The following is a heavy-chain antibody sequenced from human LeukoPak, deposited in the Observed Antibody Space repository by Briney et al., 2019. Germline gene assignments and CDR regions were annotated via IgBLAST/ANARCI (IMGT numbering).Heavy chain of an antibody. J-gene: IGHJ5*02. Sequence: GGSLRLSCAASGFTFSGYAMSWVRQAPGKGLEWVSAISGSGGSTYYADSVKGRFTISRDNSKNTLYLQMNSLRAEDTAVYYCAKVPNYDSSGYYIWFDPWGQGTLVTVSS. V-gene: IGHV3-23*01. CDR3: AKVPNYDSSGYYIWFDP. CDR1: GFTFSGYA. D-gene: IGHD3-22*01. CDR2: ISGSGGST.